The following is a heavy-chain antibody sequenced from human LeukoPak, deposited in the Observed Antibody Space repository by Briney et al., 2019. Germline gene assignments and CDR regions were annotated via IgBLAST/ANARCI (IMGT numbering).Heavy chain of an antibody. V-gene: IGHV3-33*01. CDR3: ARGQVAAAAGRSRGNWFDP. Sequence: PGGSLRLSCAVSGFTFSSYGMHWVRQAPGKGLEWVAVIWYDGSNKYYADSVKGRFTISRDNSKNTLYLQMNSLRAEDTAVYYCARGQVAAAAGRSRGNWFDPWGQGTLVTVSS. D-gene: IGHD6-13*01. J-gene: IGHJ5*02. CDR2: IWYDGSNK. CDR1: GFTFSSYG.